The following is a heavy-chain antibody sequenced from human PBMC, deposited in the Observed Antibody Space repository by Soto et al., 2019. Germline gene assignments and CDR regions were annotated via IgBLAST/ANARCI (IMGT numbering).Heavy chain of an antibody. CDR2: IRNKSNNYAT. Sequence: GGSLRLSCAASGFTFSSSAMHWVRQASGKGLEWVSRIRNKSNNYATAYAASVKGRFTISRDDSKNTTYLQMNSLKTEDTAVYYCTARYSREVMDVWGQGTTVTVSS. J-gene: IGHJ6*02. CDR1: GFTFSSSA. V-gene: IGHV3-73*01. D-gene: IGHD1-26*01. CDR3: TARYSREVMDV.